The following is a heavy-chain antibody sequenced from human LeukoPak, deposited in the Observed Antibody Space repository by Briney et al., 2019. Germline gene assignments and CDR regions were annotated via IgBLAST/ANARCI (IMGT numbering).Heavy chain of an antibody. Sequence: SETLSLTCTVSGGSISSSSYYWGWIRQPPGKGLEWIGSIYYSGSTYYNPSLKSRVTISVDTSKNQFSLKLSSVTAADTAVYYCARAGRVVVAAIHYYYGMDVWGQGTTVTVSS. CDR3: ARAGRVVVAAIHYYYGMDV. CDR1: GGSISSSSYY. CDR2: IYYSGST. V-gene: IGHV4-39*07. J-gene: IGHJ6*02. D-gene: IGHD2-15*01.